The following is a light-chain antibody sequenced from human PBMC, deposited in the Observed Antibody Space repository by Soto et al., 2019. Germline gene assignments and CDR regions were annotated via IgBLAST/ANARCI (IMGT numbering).Light chain of an antibody. CDR3: QQYKSYWT. J-gene: IGKJ1*01. Sequence: DIQMTQSPSTLSASVGDRVTITCRASQSISSRLAWYQQKPGKAPKLLIFDASSLESGVPSRFSGSGSGAEFTLTISSLQPYDFATYYCQQYKSYWTFGQGTKVEIK. CDR2: DAS. CDR1: QSISSR. V-gene: IGKV1-5*01.